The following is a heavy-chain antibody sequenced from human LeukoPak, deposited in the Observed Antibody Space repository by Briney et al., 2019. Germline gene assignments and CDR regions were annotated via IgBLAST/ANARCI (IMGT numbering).Heavy chain of an antibody. J-gene: IGHJ4*02. V-gene: IGHV3-23*01. CDR2: ISGSGGST. CDR3: AKAPGFDY. CDR1: GFTFRSYW. Sequence: AGGSLRLSCAASGFTFRSYWMHWVRQAPGKGLEWVSAISGSGGSTYYADSVKGRFTISRDNSKNTLYLQMNSLRAEDTAVYYCAKAPGFDYWGQGTLVTVSS.